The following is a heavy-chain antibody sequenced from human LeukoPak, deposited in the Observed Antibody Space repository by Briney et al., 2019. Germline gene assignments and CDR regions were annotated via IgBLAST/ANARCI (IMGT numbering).Heavy chain of an antibody. CDR2: IYHSGST. CDR3: ARQLGAPIVVVPAAIAY. V-gene: IGHV4-38-2*01. CDR1: GYSISSGYY. D-gene: IGHD2-2*02. J-gene: IGHJ4*02. Sequence: PSETLSLTCAVFGYSISSGYYWGWIRQPPGKGLEWIGSIYHSGSTYYNPSLKSRVTISVDTSKNQFSLKLSSVAAADTAVYYCARQLGAPIVVVPAAIAYWGRGTLVTVSS.